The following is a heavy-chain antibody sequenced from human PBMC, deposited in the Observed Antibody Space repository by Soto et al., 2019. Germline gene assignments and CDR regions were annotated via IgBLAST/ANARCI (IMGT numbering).Heavy chain of an antibody. CDR2: ISFSSTNI. V-gene: IGHV3-21*01. CDR1: GFTFSSYT. Sequence: EVQLVESGGGLVRPWESLRLSCAASGFTFSSYTMTWVRQAPGKGLEWVSSISFSSTNIHYADSVKGRFTISRDNAKNSLYLQMNSLRVEETAVYYCARGAGDLPYWGQGTLVTVSS. CDR3: ARGAGDLPY. D-gene: IGHD7-27*01. J-gene: IGHJ4*02.